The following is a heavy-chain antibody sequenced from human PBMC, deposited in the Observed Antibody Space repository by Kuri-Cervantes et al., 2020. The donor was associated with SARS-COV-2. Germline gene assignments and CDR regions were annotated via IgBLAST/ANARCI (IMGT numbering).Heavy chain of an antibody. D-gene: IGHD1-26*01. CDR3: ARDRWELHDY. CDR2: IYTSGGT. CDR1: GGSISSGSYY. Sequence: SETLSLSCTVSGGSISSGSYYWSWIRQPAGKGLEWIGRIYTSGGTNYNPSLKSRVTISVDTSKNQFSLKLSSVTAADTAVYYCARDRWELHDYWGQGTLVTVSS. V-gene: IGHV4-61*02. J-gene: IGHJ4*02.